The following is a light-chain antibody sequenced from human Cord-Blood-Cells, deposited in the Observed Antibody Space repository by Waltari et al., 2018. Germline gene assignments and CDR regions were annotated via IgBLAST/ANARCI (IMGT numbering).Light chain of an antibody. J-gene: IGLJ3*02. CDR2: KDS. V-gene: IGLV3-27*01. CDR1: VLAKKKY. CDR3: YSAADNNLV. Sequence: SYELTQPSSVSVSPGQTARITCPGDVLAKKKYARWFQQKPGQAPVRVIYKDSDRPSGIPERFSGSSSGTTVTLTISGAQVEDEADYYCYSAADNNLVFGGGTKLTVL.